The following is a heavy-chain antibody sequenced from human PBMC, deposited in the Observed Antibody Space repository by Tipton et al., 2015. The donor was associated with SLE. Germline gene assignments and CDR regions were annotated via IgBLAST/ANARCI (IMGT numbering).Heavy chain of an antibody. Sequence: TLSLTCAVYGGSFSGYYWTWIRRPPGKGLEWIGEISLGGSTNYNPSLKSRVTISVDTSKKQFSLRLTSVTAADTALYYCGRARVGMGYVFDLWGQGTMVTVSS. V-gene: IGHV4-34*01. J-gene: IGHJ3*01. D-gene: IGHD5-24*01. CDR2: ISLGGST. CDR1: GGSFSGYY. CDR3: GRARVGMGYVFDL.